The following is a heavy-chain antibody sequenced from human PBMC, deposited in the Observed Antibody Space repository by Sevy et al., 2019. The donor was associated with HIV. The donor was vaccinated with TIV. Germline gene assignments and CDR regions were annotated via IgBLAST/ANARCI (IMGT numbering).Heavy chain of an antibody. CDR2: ISSSGSTI. V-gene: IGHV3-48*03. CDR3: ASEKEQLVLWPYYGMDV. J-gene: IGHJ6*02. Sequence: GGSLRLSCTASGFTFSSYEMNWVRQAPGKGLEWVSYISSSGSTIYYADSVKGRFTISRDNAKNSLYLQMNSLRAEDTAVYYCASEKEQLVLWPYYGMDVWGQGTTVTVSS. CDR1: GFTFSSYE. D-gene: IGHD6-13*01.